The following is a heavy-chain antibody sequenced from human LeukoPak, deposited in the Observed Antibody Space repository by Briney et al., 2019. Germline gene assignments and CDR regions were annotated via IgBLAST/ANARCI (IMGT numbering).Heavy chain of an antibody. CDR2: IWYDGSKT. V-gene: IGHV3-33*06. CDR1: GFTFSDYA. CDR3: AKDKYEIDPGAFDI. Sequence: PGGSLRLSCAASGFTFSDYAMHWVRQAPGKGLEWVALIWYDGSKTYYADSVKGRFTISRDNSRNTLFLQMNSLRAEDTAVYYCAKDKYEIDPGAFDIWGQGTMVTVSS. J-gene: IGHJ3*02. D-gene: IGHD1-1*01.